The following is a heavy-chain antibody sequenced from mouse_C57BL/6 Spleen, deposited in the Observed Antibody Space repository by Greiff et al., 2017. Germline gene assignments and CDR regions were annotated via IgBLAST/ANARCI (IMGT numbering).Heavy chain of an antibody. CDR2: IRSKSNNYAT. Sequence: EVKVVESGGGLVQPKGSLKLSCAASGFSFNTYAMNWVRQAPGKGLEWVARIRSKSNNYATYYADSVKDRFTISRDDSESMLYLQMNNLKTEDTAMYYCVRHYGSSYDAMDYWGQGTSVTVSS. D-gene: IGHD1-1*01. J-gene: IGHJ4*01. V-gene: IGHV10-1*01. CDR3: VRHYGSSYDAMDY. CDR1: GFSFNTYA.